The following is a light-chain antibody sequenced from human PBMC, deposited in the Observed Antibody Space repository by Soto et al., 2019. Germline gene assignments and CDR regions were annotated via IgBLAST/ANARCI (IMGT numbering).Light chain of an antibody. V-gene: IGKV3-15*01. CDR2: GAS. CDR3: QQYDNWPLT. Sequence: EIVMTQSPATLSVSPGETATLSCRASQSVSSNLAWYQQKPGQAPRLLIYGASTRATGSPARFSGSGSGTEFTLTISSLQSEDFAVYYCQQYDNWPLTFGGGTKVDIK. J-gene: IGKJ4*01. CDR1: QSVSSN.